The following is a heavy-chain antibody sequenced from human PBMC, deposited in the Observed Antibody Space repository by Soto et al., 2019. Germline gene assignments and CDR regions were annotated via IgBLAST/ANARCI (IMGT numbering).Heavy chain of an antibody. Sequence: QVQLVQSGAEVKKPGSSVIVSCRASGGTFNRHVISWVRQAPGQGLEWMGGIIPILGSSNHARKSKGRVTISADESRGTAYMERSSLRSGDTAVYYCAGEGDSAGFDSWGQGTLVTVSS. V-gene: IGHV1-69*01. CDR2: IIPILGSS. CDR1: GGTFNRHV. J-gene: IGHJ5*01. D-gene: IGHD2-21*01. CDR3: AGEGDSAGFDS.